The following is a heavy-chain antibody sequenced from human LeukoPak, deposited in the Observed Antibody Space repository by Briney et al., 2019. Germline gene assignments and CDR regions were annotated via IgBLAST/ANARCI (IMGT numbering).Heavy chain of an antibody. V-gene: IGHV4-39*07. J-gene: IGHJ4*02. CDR2: IYYSGSS. D-gene: IGHD5-12*01. Sequence: SETLSLTCSVSGGSISSSSSYWGWIRQPPGKGLEWIGSIYYSGSSFDNPALKSRVTISVDTSKNQFSLKLSSVTAADTAVYYCARDGYSGNDGLWGQGSLVTVSS. CDR3: ARDGYSGNDGL. CDR1: GGSISSSSSY.